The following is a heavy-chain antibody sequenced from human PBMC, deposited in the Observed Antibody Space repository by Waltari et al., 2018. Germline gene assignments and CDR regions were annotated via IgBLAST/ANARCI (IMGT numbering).Heavy chain of an antibody. V-gene: IGHV4-4*09. J-gene: IGHJ5*02. CDR1: GGSISSYY. D-gene: IGHD3-22*01. Sequence: QVQLQESGPGLVKPSETLSLTCTVSGGSISSYYWSWIRQPPGKGLEWIGYIYTSGSTNYTPSSKSGVTIPVDTSKNQFSLKLSSVTAADPAGYYGAGMGYTMINWFDPWGQGTLVTVSS. CDR3: AGMGYTMINWFDP. CDR2: IYTSGST.